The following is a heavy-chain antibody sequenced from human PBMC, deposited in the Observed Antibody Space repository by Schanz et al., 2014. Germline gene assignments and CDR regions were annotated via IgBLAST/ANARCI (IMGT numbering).Heavy chain of an antibody. V-gene: IGHV1-2*06. D-gene: IGHD6-6*01. CDR2: VSPYSGGT. CDR3: AREGAARVRWVDP. Sequence: QVQLVQSGAEVKTPGASVKVSCKASGYTFTGNYIHWVRQAPGQGLEWMGRVSPYSGGTNYAQKFQGRVTMTSDTSISTAYMELTSLRSDDTAVYFCAREGAARVRWVDPWGQGTLVIVSS. CDR1: GYTFTGNY. J-gene: IGHJ5*02.